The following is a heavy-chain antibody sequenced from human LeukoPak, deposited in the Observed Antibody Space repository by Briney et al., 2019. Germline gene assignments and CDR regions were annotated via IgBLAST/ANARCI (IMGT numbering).Heavy chain of an antibody. V-gene: IGHV3-53*01. CDR2: IYSGGST. J-gene: IGHJ4*02. CDR1: GFTVSSNY. Sequence: PGGSLRLSCAASGFTVSSNYMSWVRQAPGKGLEWVSVIYSGGSTYYADSVKGRFTISRDNSKNTLYLQMNSLRAEDTAVYYCARGLVAAAGGTDYWGQGTLVTVSS. CDR3: ARGLVAAAGGTDY. D-gene: IGHD6-25*01.